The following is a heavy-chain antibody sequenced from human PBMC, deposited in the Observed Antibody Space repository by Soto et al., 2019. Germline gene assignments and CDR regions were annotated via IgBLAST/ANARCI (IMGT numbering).Heavy chain of an antibody. CDR1: GFTFDDYA. V-gene: IGHV3-9*01. Sequence: GGSLRLSCAASGFTFDDYAMHWVRQAPGKGLEWVSGISWNSGSIGYADSVKGRFTISRDNAKNSLYLQMNSLRAEDTALYYCAKPEGSGYDLAQGGWFDPWGQGTLVTVSS. CDR3: AKPEGSGYDLAQGGWFDP. J-gene: IGHJ5*02. D-gene: IGHD5-12*01. CDR2: ISWNSGSI.